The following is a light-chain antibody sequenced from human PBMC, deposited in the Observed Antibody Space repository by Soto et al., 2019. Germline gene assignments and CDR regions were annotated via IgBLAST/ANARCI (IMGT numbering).Light chain of an antibody. Sequence: EIVMSQSPATLSVSTGGRATLSCRTSQSISDTLAWYQQKPGQAPRLLIYGASTRAPGFPARFSGSGSGTDFTLTISSLQSEDIAVYYCQQYNNWPPGTFGQGTKVDIK. CDR2: GAS. V-gene: IGKV3-15*01. CDR1: QSISDT. CDR3: QQYNNWPPGT. J-gene: IGKJ1*01.